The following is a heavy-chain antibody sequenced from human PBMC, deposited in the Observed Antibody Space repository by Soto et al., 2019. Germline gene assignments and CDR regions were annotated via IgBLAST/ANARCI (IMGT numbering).Heavy chain of an antibody. J-gene: IGHJ6*02. CDR2: INNVGYI. V-gene: IGHV3-23*01. D-gene: IGHD2-21*02. Sequence: EMQLLESGGGLVQPGGSLRLSCTASGFTFSNYAMTWVRQAPGKGLNWVSTINNVGYIYDADSVKGRFTISRDDARNTLSLQMNSLRVSDTAVYYCAKRADASDRYNYGMDVWGQRTTVIVSS. CDR1: GFTFSNYA. CDR3: AKRADASDRYNYGMDV.